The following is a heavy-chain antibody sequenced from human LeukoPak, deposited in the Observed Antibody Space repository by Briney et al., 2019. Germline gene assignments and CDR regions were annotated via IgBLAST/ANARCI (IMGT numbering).Heavy chain of an antibody. CDR1: GITLSNSA. Sequence: TGGSLRLSCAASGITLSNSAMNWIRQAPGKGLEWFAAINRSGDRTSYADSVKCRFTISRDSSIDTLFLQMNRLRAEDTAVYFCAKELRPNEYWGQGTLVTVSS. D-gene: IGHD2-15*01. V-gene: IGHV3-23*01. J-gene: IGHJ4*02. CDR3: AKELRPNEY. CDR2: INRSGDRT.